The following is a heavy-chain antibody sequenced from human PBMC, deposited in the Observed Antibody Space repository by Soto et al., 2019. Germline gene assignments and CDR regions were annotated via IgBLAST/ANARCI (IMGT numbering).Heavy chain of an antibody. J-gene: IGHJ4*02. CDR3: VRDSHGDY. Sequence: EVQLVESGGGLVQPGGSLRLSCAGSGFTFSNYWMHWVRQAPGKGLEWVSRIDHDGPTDYADSVRGRFTISTDNAENTQYLQKNSLSPEDTAVYYCVRDSHGDYWGQGTLVTVSS. CDR2: IDHDGPT. CDR1: GFTFSNYW. V-gene: IGHV3-74*01.